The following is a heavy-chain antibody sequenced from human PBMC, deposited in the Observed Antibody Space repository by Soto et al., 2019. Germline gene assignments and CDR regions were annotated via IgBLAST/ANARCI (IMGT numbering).Heavy chain of an antibody. V-gene: IGHV4-39*01. CDR2: IYYSGST. J-gene: IGHJ5*02. Sequence: KPSETLSLTCTVSGGSISSSSYYWGWIRQPPGKGLEWIGSIYYSGSTYYNPSLKSRVTISVDTSKNQFSLKLSSVTAADTAVYYCARLYYYGSGSYYNLKGLYNWFDPWGQGTLVTVSS. D-gene: IGHD3-10*01. CDR1: GGSISSSSYY. CDR3: ARLYYYGSGSYYNLKGLYNWFDP.